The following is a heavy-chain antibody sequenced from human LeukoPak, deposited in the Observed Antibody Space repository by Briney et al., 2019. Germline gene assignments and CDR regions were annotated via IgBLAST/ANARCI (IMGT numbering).Heavy chain of an antibody. CDR1: GYTFTGYY. D-gene: IGHD6-13*01. J-gene: IGHJ4*02. CDR3: ARDRAAAGLIPGDY. CDR2: INPNSGGT. V-gene: IGHV1-2*02. Sequence: ASVKVSCKASGYTFTGYYMHWVRQAPGQGLEWMGWINPNSGGTNYAQKFQGRVTMTRDTSISTAYMELSRLRSDDTAVYYCARDRAAAGLIPGDYWGQGTLVIVSS.